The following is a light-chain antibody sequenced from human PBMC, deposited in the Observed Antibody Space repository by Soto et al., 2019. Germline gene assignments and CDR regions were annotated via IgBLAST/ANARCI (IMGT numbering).Light chain of an antibody. CDR2: GAS. CDR3: QQYGSAPLK. V-gene: IGKV3-20*01. CDR1: QRVSSSS. Sequence: EIVLTQSPGTLSLSPGERATLSCRASQRVSSSSLAWYQQKHGQAPRLLIYGASSSATCIPDRFSGSGSGTDITLTIRRLEPDDFAVYYWQQYGSAPLKFGQGTKVEIK. J-gene: IGKJ1*01.